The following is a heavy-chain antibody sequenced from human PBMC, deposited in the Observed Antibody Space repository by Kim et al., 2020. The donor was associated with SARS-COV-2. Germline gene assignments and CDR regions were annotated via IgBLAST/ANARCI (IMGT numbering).Heavy chain of an antibody. Sequence: ASVKVSCRASGYTFTSYFMHWVRQAPGQGLEWMGFIDHSDGRSTNAQKFQGRITMTMDTSTSTVDMELSSLISEDMAIYYCAKGGALDGTLIKLPFDIGG. CDR1: GYTFTSYF. D-gene: IGHD6-19*01. CDR3: AKGGALDGTLIKLPFDI. CDR2: IDHSDGRS. J-gene: IGHJ3*02. V-gene: IGHV1-46*01.